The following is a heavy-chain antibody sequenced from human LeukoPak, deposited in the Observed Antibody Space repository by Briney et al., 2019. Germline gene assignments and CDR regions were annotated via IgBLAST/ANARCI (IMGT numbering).Heavy chain of an antibody. Sequence: GGSLRLSCAASGFTFSSYSMNWVRQAPGKGLEWVSYISSSSSTIYYADSVKGRFTISRDNAKNSLYLQMNSLRAEDTAVYYCARLYRLQAGYYMDVWGKGTTVTVSS. J-gene: IGHJ6*03. V-gene: IGHV3-48*01. CDR2: ISSSSSTI. CDR3: ARLYRLQAGYYMDV. CDR1: GFTFSSYS. D-gene: IGHD3-16*02.